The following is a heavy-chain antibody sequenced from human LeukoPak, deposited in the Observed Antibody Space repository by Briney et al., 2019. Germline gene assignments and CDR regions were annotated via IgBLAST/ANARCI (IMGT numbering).Heavy chain of an antibody. CDR2: ITPNSGGT. J-gene: IGHJ4*02. CDR3: ARDAGGIAAAPHYFDY. D-gene: IGHD6-13*01. Sequence: VPSVKVSCEASGYTFTGYYMHWVRQAPGQGLQWVGRITPNSGGTNYAQKFEGRVTMTRDTSIGTAYMELSRLRSDDTAVSYCARDAGGIAAAPHYFDYWGQETLVSVSS. V-gene: IGHV1-2*06. CDR1: GYTFTGYY.